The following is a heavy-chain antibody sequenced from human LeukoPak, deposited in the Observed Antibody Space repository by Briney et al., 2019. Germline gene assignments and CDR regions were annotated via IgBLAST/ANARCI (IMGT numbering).Heavy chain of an antibody. Sequence: GASVKVSCKASGYTFTSYGISWVRQAPGQGLEWMGWISAYNGNTNYAQKLQGRVTMTTDTSTSTAYMELRSLRSDDTAVYYCARDRMRTTVTTTFDYWGQGTLVTVSS. J-gene: IGHJ4*02. CDR3: ARDRMRTTVTTTFDY. D-gene: IGHD4-17*01. CDR1: GYTFTSYG. V-gene: IGHV1-18*01. CDR2: ISAYNGNT.